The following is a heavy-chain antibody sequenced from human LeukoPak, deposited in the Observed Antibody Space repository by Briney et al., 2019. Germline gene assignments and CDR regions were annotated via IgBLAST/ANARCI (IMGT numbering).Heavy chain of an antibody. J-gene: IGHJ4*02. CDR1: GFTFSNYW. CDR3: ARGRPAAGQSFFDY. CDR2: IKQGGSGP. Sequence: GGSLRLSCAVSGFTFSNYWMSWVRQAPGKGLEWVASIKQGGSGPYYVDSVKGRFTISRDNAKNSLYLQMNSLRAEDTAVYYCARGRPAAGQSFFDYWGQGTLVTVSS. D-gene: IGHD6-13*01. V-gene: IGHV3-7*01.